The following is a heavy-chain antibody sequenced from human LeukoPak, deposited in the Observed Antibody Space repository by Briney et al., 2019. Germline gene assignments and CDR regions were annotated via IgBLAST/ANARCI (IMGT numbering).Heavy chain of an antibody. D-gene: IGHD5-18*01. CDR3: AKANVXDTAFDY. J-gene: IGHJ4*02. Sequence: GGSLRLSCAASGFTFDDYAMHWVRQAPGKGLEWVSGISWNSGSIGYADSVKGRFTISRDNAKNSLYLQMNSLRAEDTALYYCAKANVXDTAFDYWGQGTLVTVSS. CDR2: ISWNSGSI. CDR1: GFTFDDYA. V-gene: IGHV3-9*01.